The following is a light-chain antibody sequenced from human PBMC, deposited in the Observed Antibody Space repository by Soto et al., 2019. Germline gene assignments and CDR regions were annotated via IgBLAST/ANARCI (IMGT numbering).Light chain of an antibody. J-gene: IGKJ4*01. CDR2: WAS. CDR1: QTLLYSSNNKNF. Sequence: ILVTQSPDALAVSLGERATINCKSSQTLLYSSNNKNFLAWYQQKPGRPPKLLISWASTRESGVPRRFSGSGSGTDFTLTISSLPTEDVAVYYCQQYYSTPLTFGGGTKVEIK. V-gene: IGKV4-1*01. CDR3: QQYYSTPLT.